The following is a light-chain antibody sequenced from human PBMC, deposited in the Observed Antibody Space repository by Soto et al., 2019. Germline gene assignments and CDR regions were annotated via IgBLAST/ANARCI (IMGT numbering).Light chain of an antibody. V-gene: IGLV2-14*01. Sequence: QSALTQPASVSGSPGQSITISCTGTSSDVGGYNYVSWYQQHPGKAPKLMIYEVSNRPSGVSNRFSGSKSGNTAPLTISGLQAEDEADYYCSSYTSSSTLEYVFGTGTKVTVL. CDR3: SSYTSSSTLEYV. CDR1: SSDVGGYNY. CDR2: EVS. J-gene: IGLJ1*01.